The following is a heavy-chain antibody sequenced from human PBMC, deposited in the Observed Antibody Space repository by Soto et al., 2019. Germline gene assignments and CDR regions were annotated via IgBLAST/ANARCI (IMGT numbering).Heavy chain of an antibody. V-gene: IGHV4-59*01. CDR2: IYYSGST. CDR1: GDSISTYY. Sequence: QVQLQESGPGLVKPSETLSLTCTVSGDSISTYYWSWIRQPPGKGLEWIGYIYYSGSTNYNPSLKSRVTISVDTSKNQFSLKLSSVTAADTAVYYCARDQPSVRYGAFDIWGQGTMVTVSS. CDR3: ARDQPSVRYGAFDI. J-gene: IGHJ3*02. D-gene: IGHD5-18*01.